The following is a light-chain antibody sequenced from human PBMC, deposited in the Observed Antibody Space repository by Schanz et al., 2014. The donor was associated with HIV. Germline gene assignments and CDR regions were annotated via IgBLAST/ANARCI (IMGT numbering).Light chain of an antibody. CDR2: GAS. J-gene: IGKJ2*02. CDR1: QTIRSSL. CDR3: QQYGASTPCT. Sequence: EIVLTQSPGTLSLSPGERATLSCRASQTIRSSLLAWYQHKPGQAPRLLIYGASTRAVGIPDRFSGRGSGTDFTLTIIRLEPGGSAVYYCQQYGASTPCTFGQGTKLEIK. V-gene: IGKV3-20*01.